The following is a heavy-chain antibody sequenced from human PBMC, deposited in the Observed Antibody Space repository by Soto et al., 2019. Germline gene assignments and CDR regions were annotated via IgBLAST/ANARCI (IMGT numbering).Heavy chain of an antibody. V-gene: IGHV3-21*01. CDR3: EVIVVVPAAMGIADY. J-gene: IGHJ4*02. D-gene: IGHD2-2*01. CDR2: ISSSSSYI. Sequence: GGSLRLSCAASGFTFSSYSMNWVRQAPGKGLEWVSSISSSSSYIYYADSVKGRFTISRDNAKNSLYLQMNSLRAEDTAVYYCEVIVVVPAAMGIADYWGQGTLVTVSS. CDR1: GFTFSSYS.